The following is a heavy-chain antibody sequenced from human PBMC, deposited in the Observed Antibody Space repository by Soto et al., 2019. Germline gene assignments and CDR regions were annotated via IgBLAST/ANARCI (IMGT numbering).Heavy chain of an antibody. CDR1: GGSISSSSYY. CDR3: ESIGVYYYYGMDV. Sequence: XATLSLTFTVSGGSISSSSYYWGWIRQPPGKGLEWTGSIYYSGSTYYNPSLKSRVTISVDTSKNQFSLKLSSVTAADTAVYYCESIGVYYYYGMDVWGQGTTVTVSS. J-gene: IGHJ6*02. V-gene: IGHV4-39*01. D-gene: IGHD2-21*01. CDR2: IYYSGST.